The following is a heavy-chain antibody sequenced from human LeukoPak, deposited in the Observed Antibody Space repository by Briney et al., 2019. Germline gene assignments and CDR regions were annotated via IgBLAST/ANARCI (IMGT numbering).Heavy chain of an antibody. CDR1: GGPFSGYY. V-gene: IGHV4-34*01. CDR2: IDHSGGT. Sequence: SDTLSLTCAVSGGPFSGYYWTWIRQSPGKGLEWIGEIDHSGGTHNNQSLRSRVTICVATTKSQFTLKLTSVTAADTGVYYCAKPGGFFLYYMDVWGKGTTVTVSS. CDR3: AKPGGFFLYYMDV. J-gene: IGHJ6*03. D-gene: IGHD1-14*01.